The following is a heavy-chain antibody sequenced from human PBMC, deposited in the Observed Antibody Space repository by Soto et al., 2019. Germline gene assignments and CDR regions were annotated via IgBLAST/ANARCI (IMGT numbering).Heavy chain of an antibody. V-gene: IGHV1-2*02. Sequence: ASVKVSCKASGYTFAGYYMHWVRQAPGQGLEWMGWINTNSGDTQYAQKFQGRVTMTSDTSISTAYMELGSLRVDDTAVYYCARDHKEIILYHWFDPWGQGPRVTVSS. J-gene: IGHJ5*02. CDR1: GYTFAGYY. CDR2: INTNSGDT. D-gene: IGHD2-2*01. CDR3: ARDHKEIILYHWFDP.